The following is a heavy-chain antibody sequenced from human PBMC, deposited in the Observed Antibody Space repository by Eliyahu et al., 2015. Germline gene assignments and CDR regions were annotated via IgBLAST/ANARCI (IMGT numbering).Heavy chain of an antibody. CDR1: GFTFXSYG. J-gene: IGHJ6*02. V-gene: IGHV3-33*01. D-gene: IGHD3-22*01. CDR2: IWYDGSNK. CDR3: ARDPAVIVVYYGMDV. Sequence: QVQLVESGGGVVQPGRSLRLSCAASGFTFXSYGRHWVRQAPGKGLEWVEVIWYDGSNKYYADSVKGRFTISRDNSKNTLYLQMNSLRAEDTAVYYCARDPAVIVVYYGMDVWGQGTTVTVSS.